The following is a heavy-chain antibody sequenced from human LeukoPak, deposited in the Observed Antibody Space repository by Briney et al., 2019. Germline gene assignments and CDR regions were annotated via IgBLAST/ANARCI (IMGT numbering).Heavy chain of an antibody. D-gene: IGHD2/OR15-2a*01. J-gene: IGHJ3*02. CDR2: INPNSGDT. Sequence: ASVKVSCKASGYTFTGYYMHWVRQAPGQGLEWMGWINPNSGDTNYAQKFQGRVTMTRDTSISTAYMELSRLRSDYTAVYYCARSASMTSNAFDIWGQGTMVTVSS. CDR1: GYTFTGYY. CDR3: ARSASMTSNAFDI. V-gene: IGHV1-2*02.